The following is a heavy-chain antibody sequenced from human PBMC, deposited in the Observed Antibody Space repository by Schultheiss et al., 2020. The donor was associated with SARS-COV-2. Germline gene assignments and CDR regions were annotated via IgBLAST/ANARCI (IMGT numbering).Heavy chain of an antibody. CDR3: AREQWGYALDV. Sequence: SQTLSLTCTVSGGSISSYYWSWIRQPPGKGLEWIGFIFYSGTTNYNPSLKSRVTLSVDTSKNQFSLRLSAVTAADTALYYCAREQWGYALDVLGQGTTVTVSS. CDR1: GGSISSYY. CDR2: IFYSGTT. V-gene: IGHV4-59*01. D-gene: IGHD1-26*01. J-gene: IGHJ6*02.